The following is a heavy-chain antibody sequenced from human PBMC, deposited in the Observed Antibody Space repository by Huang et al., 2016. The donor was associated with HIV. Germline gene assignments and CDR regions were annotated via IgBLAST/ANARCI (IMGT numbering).Heavy chain of an antibody. CDR2: IKQDESEK. J-gene: IGHJ6*02. Sequence: VESGGRSVQPGGSIKLSCLGSTFTFGAYWMSWVRQPPGKGLELVANIKQDESEKYYVDSVKGRFNISRDNARKVLFLEMDNLRVEDTAMYFCATKTAGMDIWGQGTTVTVSS. CDR1: TFTFGAYW. D-gene: IGHD1-7*01. CDR3: ATKTAGMDI. V-gene: IGHV3-7*01.